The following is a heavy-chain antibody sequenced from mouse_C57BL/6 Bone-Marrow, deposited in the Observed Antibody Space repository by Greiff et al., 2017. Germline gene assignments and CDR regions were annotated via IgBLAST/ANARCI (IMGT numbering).Heavy chain of an antibody. D-gene: IGHD1-1*01. J-gene: IGHJ2*01. CDR3: SRYYYYYFDY. CDR2: ISSGGSYT. CDR1: GFTFSSYG. Sequence: EVQLVESGGDLVKPGGSLKLSCAASGFTFSSYGMSWVRQTPDKRLEWVATISSGGSYTYYPDSVKGRFTISRDNAKNTLYLQMRSLKSEDTAMYYCSRYYYYYFDYWGQGTTLTVSS. V-gene: IGHV5-6*01.